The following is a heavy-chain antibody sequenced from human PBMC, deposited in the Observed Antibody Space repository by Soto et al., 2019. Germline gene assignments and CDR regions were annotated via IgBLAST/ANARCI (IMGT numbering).Heavy chain of an antibody. D-gene: IGHD3-10*01. CDR1: GYTFTDYA. V-gene: IGHV1-3*01. CDR2: SNAATGNT. Sequence: QVLLVQSGAEVKKPGASVKISCETSGYTFTDYAVDWVRQPPGQRLEWMVWSNAATGNTRYSQKFQCRVTITRDTFSNTAYMDLSSLGSEDTAVYYFARGAGSHYATFDNWGQGTRVTVSS. J-gene: IGHJ4*02. CDR3: ARGAGSHYATFDN.